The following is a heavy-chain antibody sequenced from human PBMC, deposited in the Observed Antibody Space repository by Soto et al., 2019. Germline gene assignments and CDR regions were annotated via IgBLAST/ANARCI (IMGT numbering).Heavy chain of an antibody. J-gene: IGHJ3*02. V-gene: IGHV3-23*01. D-gene: IGHD3-22*01. Sequence: GSLRLSCAASGFTFSSYAMSWVRQAPGKGLEWVSAISGSGGSTYYADSVKGRFTISRDNSKNTLYLQMNSLRAEDTAVYYCAKVQRGTYYYDSSGSKMPRAHDAFDIWGQGTMVTVSS. CDR2: ISGSGGST. CDR3: AKVQRGTYYYDSSGSKMPRAHDAFDI. CDR1: GFTFSSYA.